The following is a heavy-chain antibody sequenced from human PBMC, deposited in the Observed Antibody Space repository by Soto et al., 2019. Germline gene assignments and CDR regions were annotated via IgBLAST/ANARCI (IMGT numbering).Heavy chain of an antibody. J-gene: IGHJ6*02. D-gene: IGHD6-19*01. Sequence: QVQLVQSGAEVKKPGASVKVSCKASGYTFTSYYMHWVRQAPGQGLESMGIINPSGGSTSYAQKFQGRVTMTRDTSTSTVYMELSSLRSEDTAVYYCARDRGIAVAASVGMDVWGQGTTVTVSS. CDR1: GYTFTSYY. CDR2: INPSGGST. CDR3: ARDRGIAVAASVGMDV. V-gene: IGHV1-46*01.